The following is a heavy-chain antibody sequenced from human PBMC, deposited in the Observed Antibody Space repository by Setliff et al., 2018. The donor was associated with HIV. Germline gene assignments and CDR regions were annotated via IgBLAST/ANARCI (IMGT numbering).Heavy chain of an antibody. V-gene: IGHV3-21*06. CDR3: ARGPPLYNWNDKGHSFDI. CDR1: RFPFSDYN. J-gene: IGHJ3*02. D-gene: IGHD1-1*01. CDR2: VSSSSASI. Sequence: GGSLRLSCAASRFPFSDYNMNWVRQAPGKGLEWVASVSSSSASIHYAGSVKGRFTISRDNANNSLFLEMSSLRADDTALYFCARGPPLYNWNDKGHSFDIWGQGTVVTVSS.